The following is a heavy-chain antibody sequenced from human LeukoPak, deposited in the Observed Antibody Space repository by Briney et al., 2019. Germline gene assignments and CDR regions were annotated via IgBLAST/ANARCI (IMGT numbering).Heavy chain of an antibody. D-gene: IGHD3-22*01. CDR1: GGSFSGYY. Sequence: NPSETLSLTCAVYGGSFSGYYWGWIRQPPGKGLEWIGEINHSGSTNYNPSLKSRVTISVDTSKNQFSLKLSSVTAADTAVYYCARRDYDLQPYPRAYYFDYWGQGTLVTVSS. J-gene: IGHJ4*02. V-gene: IGHV4-34*01. CDR3: ARRDYDLQPYPRAYYFDY. CDR2: INHSGST.